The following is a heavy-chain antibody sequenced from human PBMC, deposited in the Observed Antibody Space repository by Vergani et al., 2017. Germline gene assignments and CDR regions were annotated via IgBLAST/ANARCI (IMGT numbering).Heavy chain of an antibody. CDR1: GFTFSSYA. V-gene: IGHV3-64D*06. CDR3: AKIPQITGTTLVVDY. CDR2: ISSNGGST. D-gene: IGHD1-20*01. Sequence: EVQLVESGGGLVQPGGSLRLSCSASGFTFSSYAMHWVRQAPGKGLEYVSAISSNGGSTYYADSVKGRFTISRDNSKNTLYLQMSSLRAEDTAVYYCAKIPQITGTTLVVDYWGQGTLVTVSS. J-gene: IGHJ4*02.